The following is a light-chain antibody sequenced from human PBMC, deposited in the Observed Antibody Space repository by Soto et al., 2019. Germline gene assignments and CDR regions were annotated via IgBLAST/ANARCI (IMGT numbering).Light chain of an antibody. CDR3: QQANSFPRT. J-gene: IGKJ1*01. CDR1: QAISTW. Sequence: DIQMTQSPSSVSASVGDRVTITCRASQAISTWLAWYQQKPGKAPKLLIYAASNLQTGVPSRFSGSGSGTDFTLSISSLQHEVFATYSCQQANSFPRTFGQGTKLEIK. V-gene: IGKV1D-12*01. CDR2: AAS.